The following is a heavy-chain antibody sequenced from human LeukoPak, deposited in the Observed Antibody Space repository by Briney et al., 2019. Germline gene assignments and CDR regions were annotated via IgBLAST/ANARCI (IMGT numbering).Heavy chain of an antibody. D-gene: IGHD3-10*01. CDR2: IKQDGTEK. J-gene: IGHJ4*02. V-gene: IGHV3-7*01. CDR1: GFTLSNHW. CDR3: ARAYYYGSGSYSFFDY. Sequence: QAGGSLRLSCAASGFTLSNHWMIWVRQAPGKGLECVANIKQDGTEKYYLDSVKGRFTISRDNAKNSLYLQMNSLRAEDTAVYYCARAYYYGSGSYSFFDYWGQGTLVTVSS.